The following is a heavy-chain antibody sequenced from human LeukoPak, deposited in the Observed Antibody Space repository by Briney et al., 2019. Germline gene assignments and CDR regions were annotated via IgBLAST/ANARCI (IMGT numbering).Heavy chain of an antibody. CDR1: GFSFRDYA. J-gene: IGHJ2*01. CDR2: ISWDGGNT. Sequence: GGSLRLSCAASGFSFRDYAMHWVRQAPGKGLEWVSGISWDGGNTGYADSVKGRFSISRDNAKNSLYLQMNSLSAEDMAFYYCAKAITIAEECFDLWGRGTLVTVSS. D-gene: IGHD1-14*01. CDR3: AKAITIAEECFDL. V-gene: IGHV3-9*03.